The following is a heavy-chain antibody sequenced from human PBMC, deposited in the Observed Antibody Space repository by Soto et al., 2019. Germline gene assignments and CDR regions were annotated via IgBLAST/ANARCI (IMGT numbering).Heavy chain of an antibody. CDR1: GFILSDCA. V-gene: IGHV3-48*02. J-gene: IGHJ6*03. CDR2: ISSSSSVI. Sequence: EVQLVESGGGLVQPGGSLRLSCATSGFILSDCAMNWVRQAPGKGLARVSYISSSSSVIDYADSVKSRFTVSRDNARNSLCLQSNRLRDADPSVYYCARELSWGSNWYYYMEVWVKGTTVTVSS. CDR3: ARELSWGSNWYYYMEV. D-gene: IGHD7-27*01.